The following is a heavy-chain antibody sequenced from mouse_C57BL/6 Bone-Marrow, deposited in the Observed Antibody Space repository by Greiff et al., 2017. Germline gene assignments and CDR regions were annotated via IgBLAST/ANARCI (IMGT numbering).Heavy chain of an antibody. V-gene: IGHV1-64*01. J-gene: IGHJ4*01. CDR1: GYTFTSYW. CDR3: AYDYDGAMDY. D-gene: IGHD2-4*01. CDR2: IHPNSGST. Sequence: VQLQQPGAELVKPGASVKLSCKASGYTFTSYWMHWVKQRPGQGLEWIGMIHPNSGSTNYNEKFKSKATLTVDKSSSTAYMQLSSLTSDDSAVYYCAYDYDGAMDYWGQGTSVTVSS.